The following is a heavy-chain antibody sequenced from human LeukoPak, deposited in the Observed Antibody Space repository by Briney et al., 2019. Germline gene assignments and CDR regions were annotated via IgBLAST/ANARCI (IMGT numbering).Heavy chain of an antibody. V-gene: IGHV3-9*01. CDR2: ISWNSGSI. CDR3: AKESSYCSSTSCYFFDY. CDR1: GFTFDDYA. J-gene: IGHJ4*02. D-gene: IGHD2-2*01. Sequence: GGSLRLSCAASGFTFDDYAMHWVRQAPGKGLEWVSGISWNSGSIGYADSVKGRFTIPRDNAKNSLYLQMNSLRAEDTALYYCAKESSYCSSTSCYFFDYWGQGTLVTVSS.